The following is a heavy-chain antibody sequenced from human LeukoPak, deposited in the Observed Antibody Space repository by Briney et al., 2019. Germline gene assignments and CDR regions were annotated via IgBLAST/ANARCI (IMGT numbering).Heavy chain of an antibody. V-gene: IGHV3-7*01. CDR1: GFTFSSHW. Sequence: GGSLRLSCAASGFTFSSHWMTWVRQAPGKGLEWVANINEDGSGKYYVDSVKGRFTISRDNAENSVHLQMNSLRAEDTAVYYCATRHCSIAACRASSYKCMDDWGKGTTVTVSS. J-gene: IGHJ6*04. CDR2: INEDGSGK. CDR3: ATRHCSIAACRASSYKCMDD. D-gene: IGHD4-11*01.